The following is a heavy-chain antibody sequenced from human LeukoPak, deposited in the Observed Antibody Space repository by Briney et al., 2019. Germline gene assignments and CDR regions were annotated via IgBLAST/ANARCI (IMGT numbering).Heavy chain of an antibody. J-gene: IGHJ6*03. D-gene: IGHD3-10*01. CDR2: MNPNSGNT. V-gene: IGHV1-8*01. CDR1: GYTFTSYD. CDR3: ARAKWFGEFPYYMDV. Sequence: EASVKVSRKASGYTFTSYDINWVRQATGQGLEWMGWMNPNSGNTGYAQKFQGRVTMTRNTSISTAYMELSSLRSEDTAVYYCARAKWFGEFPYYMDVWGKGTTVTISS.